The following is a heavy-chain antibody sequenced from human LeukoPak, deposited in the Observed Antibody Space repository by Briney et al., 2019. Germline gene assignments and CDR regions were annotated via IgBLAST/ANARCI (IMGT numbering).Heavy chain of an antibody. V-gene: IGHV4-4*02. CDR2: IHLSGAT. CDR3: TRESGAFSPFGF. Sequence: SGTLSLTCAVSGGSITTTNWWSWVRQPPGKGLEWMGEIHLSGATNYNLSLESRVSMSIDKSNNHLSLEVTSVTAADTAIYYCTRESGAFSPFGFWGQGTLVTVSS. J-gene: IGHJ4*02. D-gene: IGHD1-26*01. CDR1: GGSITTTNW.